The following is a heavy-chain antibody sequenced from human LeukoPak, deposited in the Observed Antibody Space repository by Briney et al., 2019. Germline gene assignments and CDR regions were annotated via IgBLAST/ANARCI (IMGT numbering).Heavy chain of an antibody. D-gene: IGHD3-22*01. Sequence: SETLSLTCTVSGGSISSGSYYWSWIRQPAGEGLEWIGRIYTSGSTNYNPSLKSRVTISVDTSKNQFSLKLSSVTAADTAVYYCARVSPHYYDSSGPNDAFDIWGQGTMVTVSS. CDR1: GGSISSGSYY. J-gene: IGHJ3*02. CDR2: IYTSGST. CDR3: ARVSPHYYDSSGPNDAFDI. V-gene: IGHV4-61*02.